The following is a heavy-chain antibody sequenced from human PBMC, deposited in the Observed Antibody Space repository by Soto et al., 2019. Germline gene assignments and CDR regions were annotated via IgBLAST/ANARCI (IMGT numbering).Heavy chain of an antibody. CDR3: AGVKAAAGKSWYFDL. J-gene: IGHJ2*01. V-gene: IGHV4-34*01. D-gene: IGHD6-13*01. CDR1: GGSFSGYY. Sequence: QVQLQQWGAGLLKPSETLSLTCAVYGGSFSGYYWSWIRQPPGKGLEWIGEINHSGSTNYNPSLKRRVTVSVDTSKNQFSLKLSSVTAADTEVYYCAGVKAAAGKSWYFDLWGRGTLVTVSS. CDR2: INHSGST.